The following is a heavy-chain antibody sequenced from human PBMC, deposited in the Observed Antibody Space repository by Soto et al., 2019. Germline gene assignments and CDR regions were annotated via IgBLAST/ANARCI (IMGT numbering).Heavy chain of an antibody. V-gene: IGHV1-3*01. CDR2: INAGNGET. CDR3: ARVPVPRIHRPFDY. CDR1: GYTFTSYA. Sequence: ASVKVSCKASGYTFTSYAIHWVRQAPGHRLEWLGWINAGNGETKYPQKFQDRVTITMDTSTSTTYMELRSLRSEDTAVYYCARVPVPRIHRPFDYWGQGTLVTVSS. J-gene: IGHJ4*02.